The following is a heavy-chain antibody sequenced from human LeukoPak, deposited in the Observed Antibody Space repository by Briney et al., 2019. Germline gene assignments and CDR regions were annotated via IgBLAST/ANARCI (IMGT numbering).Heavy chain of an antibody. D-gene: IGHD6-19*01. CDR2: ISWNSGSI. J-gene: IGHJ4*02. CDR1: GFTFSTYW. Sequence: GGSLRLSCAASGFTFSTYWMSWVRQAPGKGLEWVSGISWNSGSIGYADSVKGRFTISRDNAKNSLYLQMNSLRAEDTALYYCAKGKTGIAVAGTVDYWGQGTLVTVSS. CDR3: AKGKTGIAVAGTVDY. V-gene: IGHV3-9*01.